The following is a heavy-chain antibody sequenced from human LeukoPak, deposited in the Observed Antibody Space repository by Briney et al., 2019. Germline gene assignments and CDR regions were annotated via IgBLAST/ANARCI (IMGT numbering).Heavy chain of an antibody. Sequence: SETLSLTCAVTGGSISNNWWTWVRQPPGKGLEWIGEISQSARTNYNPSLKSRVTMSIDKSRNQFSLKMNSVTAADTAVYYCGRAEHDWGSDYWGQGTLVTVSS. CDR1: GGSISNNW. CDR2: ISQSART. D-gene: IGHD3-9*01. V-gene: IGHV4-4*02. J-gene: IGHJ4*02. CDR3: GRAEHDWGSDY.